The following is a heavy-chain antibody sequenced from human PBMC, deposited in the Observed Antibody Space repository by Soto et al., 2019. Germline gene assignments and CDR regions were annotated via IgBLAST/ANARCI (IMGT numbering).Heavy chain of an antibody. J-gene: IGHJ4*02. D-gene: IGHD2-2*01. CDR3: ASRKVPAPGY. Sequence: QVQLQQWGAGLLKPSETLSRTCAVYGGSLSEYYWSWIRQPPGKGLEWIGEINHSGGTNYNPSLKCRVTISVDTTKNQFSLNLNSVTAADTAVYYCASRKVPAPGYWGQGILVTVSS. CDR1: GGSLSEYY. CDR2: INHSGGT. V-gene: IGHV4-34*01.